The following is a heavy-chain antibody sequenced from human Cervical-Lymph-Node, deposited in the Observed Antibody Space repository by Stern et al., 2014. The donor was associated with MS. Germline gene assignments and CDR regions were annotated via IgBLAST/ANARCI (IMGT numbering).Heavy chain of an antibody. Sequence: QVQLQESGPGLVKPSETLSLTCAVSGGSISSRYWGWIRQPPGKGLEWIGLISHSGDTKYNPSLTSRVTISLDTSKNQFPLKVTSVTAADTAVYYCARLSTAVDFWGQGTLVTVSS. CDR1: GGSISSRY. J-gene: IGHJ4*02. CDR3: ARLSTAVDF. V-gene: IGHV4-59*08. CDR2: ISHSGDT.